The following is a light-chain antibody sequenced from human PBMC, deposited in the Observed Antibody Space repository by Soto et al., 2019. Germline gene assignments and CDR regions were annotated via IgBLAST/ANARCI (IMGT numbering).Light chain of an antibody. CDR3: QQHGSSPGT. V-gene: IGKV1-27*01. J-gene: IGKJ4*01. CDR1: RVIGNA. Sequence: VGDRVTITCRPSRVIGNALAWYQQKAGTVPELLIHSASTLQSRVPSRFSGSGAATNFTLTISRLEPADFAVYYCQQHGSSPGTFGGGTKVDIK. CDR2: SAS.